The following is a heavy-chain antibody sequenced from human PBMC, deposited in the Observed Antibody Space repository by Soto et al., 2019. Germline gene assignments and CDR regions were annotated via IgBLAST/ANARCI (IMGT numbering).Heavy chain of an antibody. CDR2: ISGTGGTI. CDR1: GFTFSSYS. D-gene: IGHD3-16*01. J-gene: IGHJ4*02. Sequence: EVQLVESGGGLVQPGGSLRLSCAASGFTFSSYSMSWVRQAPGKWLEWVSHISGTGGTIYYAVSVRGRFTISRDNAKNSLFLQMNSLRDEDTAVYYCARKITVNTMSGLDYWGLGTLVTVSS. CDR3: ARKITVNTMSGLDY. V-gene: IGHV3-48*02.